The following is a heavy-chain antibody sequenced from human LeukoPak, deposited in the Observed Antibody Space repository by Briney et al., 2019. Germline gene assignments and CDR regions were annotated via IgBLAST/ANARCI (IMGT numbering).Heavy chain of an antibody. CDR2: ISGSGGST. V-gene: IGHV3-23*01. CDR1: GFTFSSYA. Sequence: PGGSLRLSCAASGFTFSSYAMSWVRQAPGKGLEWVSAISGSGGSTYYADSVKGRFTISRDNSKNTLYLQMNSLRAEDTAVYYCASGYCSSTSCYRAFDIWGQGTMVTVSS. D-gene: IGHD2-2*02. J-gene: IGHJ3*02. CDR3: ASGYCSSTSCYRAFDI.